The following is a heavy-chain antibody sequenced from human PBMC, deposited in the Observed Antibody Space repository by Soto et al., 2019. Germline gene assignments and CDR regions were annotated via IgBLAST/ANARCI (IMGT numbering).Heavy chain of an antibody. CDR1: GFTFSDHF. D-gene: IGHD6-19*01. V-gene: IGHV3-72*01. Sequence: PGRSLRLSCAASGFTFSDHFMDWVRQAPGKGLEWVGRSRNKANSYTTEYAASVKGRFTISRDDSKNSLYLQMNSLKTADTAVYYCAYHAVLGTTDFDYWRPGILVT. CDR2: SRNKANSYTT. J-gene: IGHJ5*01. CDR3: AYHAVLGTTDFDY.